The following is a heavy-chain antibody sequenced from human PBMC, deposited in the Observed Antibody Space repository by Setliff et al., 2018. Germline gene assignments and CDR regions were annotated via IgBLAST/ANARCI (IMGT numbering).Heavy chain of an antibody. CDR3: VRDPPNSGRAFDY. CDR2: IWFDGSNT. Sequence: PGGSLRLSCGASGFTFSTHAMHWVRQAPGKGLEWVAMIWFDGSNTHYPGSVKGRFTVSRDNSKNMVYLQMNSLRVDDTAVYYCVRDPPNSGRAFDYWGQGTQVTVSS. J-gene: IGHJ4*02. V-gene: IGHV3-33*01. CDR1: GFTFSTHA. D-gene: IGHD6-19*01.